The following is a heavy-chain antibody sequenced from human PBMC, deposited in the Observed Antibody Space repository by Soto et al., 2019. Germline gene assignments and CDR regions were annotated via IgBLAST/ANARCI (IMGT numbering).Heavy chain of an antibody. D-gene: IGHD6-19*01. V-gene: IGHV1-18*01. Sequence: QVQLVQSGAEVKKPGASVKVSCKASGYTFSSYGINWVRQAPGQGLEWLGWISAYDGYTNYAQIFQGRVSMTTDTSTKTAYMELRSLRSDDTGVYYCARGGYYDSSGSSNYHYYGMSVWGQGTSVTVSS. J-gene: IGHJ6*02. CDR2: ISAYDGYT. CDR3: ARGGYYDSSGSSNYHYYGMSV. CDR1: GYTFSSYG.